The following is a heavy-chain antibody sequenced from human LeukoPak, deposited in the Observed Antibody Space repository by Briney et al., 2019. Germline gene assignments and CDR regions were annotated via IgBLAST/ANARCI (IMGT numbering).Heavy chain of an antibody. CDR3: ARDSARERGLWFDP. J-gene: IGHJ5*02. Sequence: SVKVSCKASGGTFSSYAISWVRQAPGQGLEWMGGIIPIFGTANYAQKFQGRVTITADKPTSTAYMELSSLRSEDTAVYYCARDSARERGLWFDPWGQGTLVTVSS. V-gene: IGHV1-69*06. D-gene: IGHD3-16*01. CDR2: IIPIFGTA. CDR1: GGTFSSYA.